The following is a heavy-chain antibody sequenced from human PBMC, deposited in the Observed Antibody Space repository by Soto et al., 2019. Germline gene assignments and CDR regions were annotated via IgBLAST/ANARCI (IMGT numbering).Heavy chain of an antibody. CDR3: ARGTPSPLIVRSSRGPWYDP. CDR1: GGSISSYY. J-gene: IGHJ5*02. V-gene: IGHV4-59*08. Sequence: PSETLSLTCPVSGGSISSYYWSWIRQPPGKVLEWIGYMYYGGRTNYNPSLKSRVTISVDTSKMQVSLKLSSVTAADTAVYFCARGTPSPLIVRSSRGPWYDPWGQGTLVNVSS. D-gene: IGHD2-15*01. CDR2: MYYGGRT.